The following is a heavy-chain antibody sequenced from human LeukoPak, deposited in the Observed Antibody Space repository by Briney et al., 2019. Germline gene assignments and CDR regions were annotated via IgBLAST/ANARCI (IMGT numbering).Heavy chain of an antibody. CDR1: GFTFSNYA. CDR2: ISGTGGTT. D-gene: IGHD2-21*01. CDR3: AFELPPNRFDP. J-gene: IGHJ5*02. Sequence: GRSLRLSCAASGFTFSNYAMTWVRQAPGKGLEWVSAISGTGGTTYYTDSVKGRFTISRDNSKNTLYLQMNGLRAEDTALYYCAFELPPNRFDPWGQGTLVTVSS. V-gene: IGHV3-23*01.